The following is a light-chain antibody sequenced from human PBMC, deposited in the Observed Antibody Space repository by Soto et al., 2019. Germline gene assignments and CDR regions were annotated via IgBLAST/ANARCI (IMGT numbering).Light chain of an antibody. V-gene: IGKV3-11*01. Sequence: IVLTQSPATPSLSPGERAALSCRASQSVSTSLAWYQHKPGQAPRLIIYDASKRAPDIPARFSGSGSGTDFTLIISSPEPEDFAVYYCQVRDVWPTFGQGTKVDIK. J-gene: IGKJ1*01. CDR2: DAS. CDR3: QVRDVWPT. CDR1: QSVSTS.